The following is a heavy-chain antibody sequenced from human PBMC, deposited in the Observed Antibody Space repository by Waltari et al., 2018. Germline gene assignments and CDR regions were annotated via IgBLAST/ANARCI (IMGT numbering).Heavy chain of an antibody. D-gene: IGHD1-7*01. Sequence: EVQLVESGGGLVQPGGSLRLSCAASGFTFSSYWMSWVHQAPGKGLEWVANIKQDGSGRYYVDSVKGRFTISRDNAKNSLYLQMNSLRAEDTAVYYCARLTTGTTVFDYWGQGTLVTVSS. CDR1: GFTFSSYW. J-gene: IGHJ4*02. CDR3: ARLTTGTTVFDY. CDR2: IKQDGSGR. V-gene: IGHV3-7*01.